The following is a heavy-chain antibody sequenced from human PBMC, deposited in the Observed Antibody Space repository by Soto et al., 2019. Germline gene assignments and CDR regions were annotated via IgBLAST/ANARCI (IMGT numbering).Heavy chain of an antibody. Sequence: QVQLQESSPGLVKPSETLSLTCTVSGGSMKNFFWSWIRQPPGKGLEWIGYIPYSGGPTYTPSLKSRVSIAIDTSRNQFSLRPTSVTTADTAVYYCAASEVGLISVLGTWGQGTQVTVSS. D-gene: IGHD3-10*02. CDR1: GGSMKNFF. CDR3: AASEVGLISVLGT. V-gene: IGHV4-59*01. J-gene: IGHJ5*02. CDR2: IPYSGGP.